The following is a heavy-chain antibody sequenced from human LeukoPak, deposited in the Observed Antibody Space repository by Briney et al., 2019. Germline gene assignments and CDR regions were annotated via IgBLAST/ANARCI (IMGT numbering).Heavy chain of an antibody. CDR3: ARDVRVGGPRYYFDY. V-gene: IGHV1-2*02. D-gene: IGHD6-19*01. CDR1: RYTFTDYY. J-gene: IGHJ4*02. CDR2: INHNSGGT. Sequence: GAAVTVSFMASRYTFTDYYMHWVRQAPGQGLAWMGWINHNSGGTNYAQRFQGRVTMTRETSISTAYMELSSLTSDDTAVYYCARDVRVGGPRYYFDYWGQGTPVSVSS.